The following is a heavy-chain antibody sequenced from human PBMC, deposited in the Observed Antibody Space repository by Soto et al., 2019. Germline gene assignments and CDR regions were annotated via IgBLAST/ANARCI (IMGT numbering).Heavy chain of an antibody. CDR3: ARHSASQYYYDTSDYAREFDY. CDR1: GGSISSSSYY. D-gene: IGHD3-22*01. J-gene: IGHJ4*02. V-gene: IGHV4-39*01. CDR2: IYYSGST. Sequence: SETLSLTCTVSGGSISSSSYYWGWIRQPPGKGLEWIGSIYYSGSTYYNPSLKSRVTISVDTSKNQFSLKLSSVTAADTAVYYCARHSASQYYYDTSDYAREFDYWGQGTLVTVSS.